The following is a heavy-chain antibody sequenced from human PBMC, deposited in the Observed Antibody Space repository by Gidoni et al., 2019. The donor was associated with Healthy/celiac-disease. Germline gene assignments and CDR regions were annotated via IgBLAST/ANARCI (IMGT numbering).Heavy chain of an antibody. V-gene: IGHV3-7*01. CDR1: GCPFISYW. CDR3: ARDRGYDSSGYYYGIPYYFDY. D-gene: IGHD3-22*01. Sequence: EVQLVESGGGLVQPGGSLRLSCAAVGCPFISYWMSGVRQAPGKGLEWVANSKQDGSEKYYVDSGKGRFTISRDNAKNSPYLQMNSLRAEDTAVYYCARDRGYDSSGYYYGIPYYFDYWGQGTLVTVSS. CDR2: SKQDGSEK. J-gene: IGHJ4*02.